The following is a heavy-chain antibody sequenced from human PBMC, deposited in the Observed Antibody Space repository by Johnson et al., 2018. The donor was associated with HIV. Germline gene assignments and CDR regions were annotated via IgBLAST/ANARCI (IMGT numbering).Heavy chain of an antibody. V-gene: IGHV3-66*01. Sequence: VQLVESGGVVVQPGGSLRLSCAASGFTFDDYAMHWVRHAPGKGLEWVSVIYSGGSTYYADSVKGRFTISRDNSKNTLYLQMNSLRAEDTAVYFCARAINDAFDIWGQGTMVTVSP. J-gene: IGHJ3*02. CDR3: ARAINDAFDI. CDR1: GFTFDDYA. CDR2: IYSGGST.